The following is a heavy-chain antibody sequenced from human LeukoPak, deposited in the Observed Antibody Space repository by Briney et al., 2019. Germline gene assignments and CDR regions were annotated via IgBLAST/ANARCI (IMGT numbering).Heavy chain of an antibody. Sequence: ASVKVSCKASGYTFTSYDINWVRQATGQGLEWMGWMNPNGGNTGYAQKFQGRVTMTRNTSISTAYMELSSLRSEDTAVYYCAGERGQYSSSSGWFDPWGQGTLVTVSS. V-gene: IGHV1-8*01. J-gene: IGHJ5*02. CDR1: GYTFTSYD. CDR3: AGERGQYSSSSGWFDP. CDR2: MNPNGGNT. D-gene: IGHD6-6*01.